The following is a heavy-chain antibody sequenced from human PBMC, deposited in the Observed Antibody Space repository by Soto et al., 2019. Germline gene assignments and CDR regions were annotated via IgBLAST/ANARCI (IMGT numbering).Heavy chain of an antibody. Sequence: PGGSLRLSCAASGFTFSSYGMHWVRQAPGKGLEWVAVISYDGSNKYYADSVKGRFTISRDNSKNTLYLQMNSLRAEDTAVYYCAKDVHSNYFDYWGQGTLVTVSS. CDR3: AKDVHSNYFDY. D-gene: IGHD4-4*01. CDR1: GFTFSSYG. V-gene: IGHV3-30*18. CDR2: ISYDGSNK. J-gene: IGHJ4*02.